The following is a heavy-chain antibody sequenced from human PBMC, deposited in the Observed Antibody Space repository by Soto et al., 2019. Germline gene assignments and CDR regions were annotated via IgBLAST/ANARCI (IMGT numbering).Heavy chain of an antibody. J-gene: IGHJ6*02. CDR3: ARVSGSYYYGMDV. V-gene: IGHV4-4*02. CDR2: NYHSGST. D-gene: IGHD1-26*01. CDR1: GGSISSSNW. Sequence: QVQLQESGPGLVKPSGTLSLTCAVSGGSISSSNWWSWVRQPPGKGLAWIGENYHSGSTNYNPSLKSRVTISVDKSKNQFSLKVSSVTAADTAVYYCARVSGSYYYGMDVWGQGTTVTVS.